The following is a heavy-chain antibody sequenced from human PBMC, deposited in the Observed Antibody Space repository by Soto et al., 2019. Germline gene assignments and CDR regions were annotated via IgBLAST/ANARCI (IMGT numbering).Heavy chain of an antibody. D-gene: IGHD3-3*01. CDR2: ISSSGSTI. Sequence: GGSLRLSXAASGFTFSDYYMSWIRQAPGKGLEWVSYISSSGSTIYYADSVKGRFTISRDNAKNSLYLQMNSLRAEDTAVYYCARDRRITIFGVTYYYYGMDVWGQGTTVTVSS. CDR3: ARDRRITIFGVTYYYYGMDV. V-gene: IGHV3-11*01. CDR1: GFTFSDYY. J-gene: IGHJ6*02.